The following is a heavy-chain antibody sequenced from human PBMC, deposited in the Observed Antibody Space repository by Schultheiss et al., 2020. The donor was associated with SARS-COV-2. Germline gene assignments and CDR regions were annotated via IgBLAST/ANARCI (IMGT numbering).Heavy chain of an antibody. CDR1: GGSISSGYW. Sequence: SETLSLTCTVSGGSISSGYWWTWVRQSPGMGLQWIGEIYHSGSTNYNPSLKSRVTISIDTSKNQFSLNLRSVTAADTAMYYCARDPSHSYTSGWYVGSNWFDPWGQGTLVTVSS. J-gene: IGHJ5*02. CDR2: IYHSGST. V-gene: IGHV4-4*02. CDR3: ARDPSHSYTSGWYVGSNWFDP. D-gene: IGHD6-19*01.